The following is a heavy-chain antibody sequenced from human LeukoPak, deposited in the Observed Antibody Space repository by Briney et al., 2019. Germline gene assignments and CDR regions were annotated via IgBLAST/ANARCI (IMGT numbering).Heavy chain of an antibody. Sequence: KPSETLSLTCAVYGGSFSGYYWSWIRQPPGKGLEWIGEINHSGSTNYNPSLKSRVTISVDTSKNQFSLKLSSVTAADTAVYYCARPLRDGYTAGAFDIWGQGTMVTVSS. V-gene: IGHV4-34*01. D-gene: IGHD5-24*01. CDR3: ARPLRDGYTAGAFDI. CDR1: GGSFSGYY. J-gene: IGHJ3*02. CDR2: INHSGST.